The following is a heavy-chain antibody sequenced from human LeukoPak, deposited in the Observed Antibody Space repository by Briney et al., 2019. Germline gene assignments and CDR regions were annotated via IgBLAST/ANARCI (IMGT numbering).Heavy chain of an antibody. J-gene: IGHJ4*02. CDR3: AKESLGYCSSTSCNKKGSFDY. D-gene: IGHD2-2*01. CDR1: GFTFSSYA. V-gene: IGHV3-23*01. CDR2: ISGSGDNT. Sequence: GGSLRLSCAASGFTFSSYAIRGVRQAPGKGLEWVAVISGSGDNTYYADSVKGRFTISSDNSKNTLYLQMNSLRAQDTAVYYCAKESLGYCSSTSCNKKGSFDYWGQGTMVTVSS.